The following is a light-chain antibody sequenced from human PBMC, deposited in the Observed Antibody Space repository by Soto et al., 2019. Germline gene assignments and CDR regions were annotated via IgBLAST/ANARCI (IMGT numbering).Light chain of an antibody. J-gene: IGKJ4*01. CDR3: HQCATSPLT. Sequence: EILWTQSPDTLSLSPGERATLSCRASQSIARNYLAWYQHKPGQAPRLLIYDASNRATGIPDRFSGSGSGTDFTLTISRLEPEDVAVYFCHQCATSPLTFGGGTKVEI. CDR1: QSIARNY. CDR2: DAS. V-gene: IGKV3-20*01.